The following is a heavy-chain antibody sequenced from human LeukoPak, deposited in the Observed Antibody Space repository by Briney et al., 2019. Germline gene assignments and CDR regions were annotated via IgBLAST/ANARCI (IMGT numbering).Heavy chain of an antibody. D-gene: IGHD2-15*01. CDR2: INHSGRT. CDR1: GGSISGYH. V-gene: IGHV4-34*01. Sequence: SETLSLTCTVTGGSISGYHWNWIRQSPGKGLEWIGEINHSGRTNYNPSLKSRVIISVDTSKNQFSLKLNSVTAADTAVYYCARPLGYCSDSRCPQSWFDPWGQGTLVTVSS. J-gene: IGHJ5*02. CDR3: ARPLGYCSDSRCPQSWFDP.